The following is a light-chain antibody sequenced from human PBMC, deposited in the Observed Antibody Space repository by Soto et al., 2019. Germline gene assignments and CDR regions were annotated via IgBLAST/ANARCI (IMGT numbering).Light chain of an antibody. CDR2: DAS. CDR3: LQYNGYYRT. Sequence: DIQMTQSPSTLSAALGDTVTITFRASQTISGWLAWYQQRPGKAPNLLIFDASTLESGVPSRFSGSGSGTTFTLTISSLQSDDFATYYCLQYNGYYRTFGQGTKVDI. J-gene: IGKJ1*01. CDR1: QTISGW. V-gene: IGKV1-5*01.